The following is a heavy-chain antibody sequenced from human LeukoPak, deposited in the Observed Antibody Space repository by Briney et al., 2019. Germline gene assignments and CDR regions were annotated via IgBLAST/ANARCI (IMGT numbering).Heavy chain of an antibody. V-gene: IGHV3-23*01. Sequence: GGSLRLSCAASGFTFSSYAMSWVRQAPGKGLEWVSAISGSGGSTYYADFVKGRFTISRDNSKNTLYLQMNSLRAEDTAVYYCAKGQAVAGNGATEYFQHWGQGTLVTVSS. CDR2: ISGSGGST. CDR1: GFTFSSYA. CDR3: AKGQAVAGNGATEYFQH. D-gene: IGHD6-19*01. J-gene: IGHJ1*01.